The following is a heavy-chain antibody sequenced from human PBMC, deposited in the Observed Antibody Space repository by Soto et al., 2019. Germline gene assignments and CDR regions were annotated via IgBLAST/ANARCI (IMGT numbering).Heavy chain of an antibody. CDR1: GFTVSNNY. CDR3: GGRPGGGGY. D-gene: IGHD3-10*01. CDR2: IYSGGYT. J-gene: IGHJ4*02. Sequence: EVQLVESGGGLIQPGGSLRLSCAVSGFTVSNNYMSWVRQAPGKGLEGVSVIYSGGYTAYGDSVKGRFTISRDNSKNTLYFQRKSLGARDTAVFYGGGRPGGGGYWGQGTLVTVSS. V-gene: IGHV3-53*01.